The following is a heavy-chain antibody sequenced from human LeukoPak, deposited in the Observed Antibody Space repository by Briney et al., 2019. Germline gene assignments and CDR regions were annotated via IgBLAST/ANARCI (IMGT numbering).Heavy chain of an antibody. CDR3: ARNSLGPYCTNGVCAFDY. CDR1: GGTFSSYA. D-gene: IGHD2-8*01. CDR2: IIPILGIA. Sequence: SVKVSCKASGGTFSSYAISWVRQAPGQGLEWMGRIIPILGIANYAQKFQGRVTITADKSTSTAYMELSSLRSEDTAVYHCARNSLGPYCTNGVCAFDYWGQGTLVTVSS. V-gene: IGHV1-69*04. J-gene: IGHJ4*02.